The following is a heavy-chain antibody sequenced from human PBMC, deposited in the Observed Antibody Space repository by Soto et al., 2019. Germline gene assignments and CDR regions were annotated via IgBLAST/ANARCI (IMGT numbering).Heavy chain of an antibody. V-gene: IGHV3-23*01. CDR3: AKGMLTIFGAVIIDGMDV. Sequence: EVQLLESGGGLVQPGGSLRLSCAASAFTFINYAMSWVRQAPGKGLEWVSAIGGSGSSTYYADSVKGRFTVSRDNSKNTLHLQMNSLRADDAAVYYCAKGMLTIFGAVIIDGMDVWGQGTTVTVSS. J-gene: IGHJ6*02. D-gene: IGHD3-3*01. CDR2: IGGSGSST. CDR1: AFTFINYA.